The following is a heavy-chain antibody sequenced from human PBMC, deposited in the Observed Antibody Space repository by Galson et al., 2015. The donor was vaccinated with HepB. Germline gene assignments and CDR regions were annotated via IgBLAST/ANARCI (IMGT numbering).Heavy chain of an antibody. CDR3: ARVGIMSLYYDSSGYFDY. CDR1: GYTFTSYY. Sequence: SCKASGYTFTSYYMHWVRQPPGKGLEWIGYIYYSGSTNYNPSLKSRVTISVDTSKNQFSLKLSSVTAADTAVYYCARVGIMSLYYDSSGYFDYWGQGTLVTVSS. D-gene: IGHD3-22*01. V-gene: IGHV4-59*01. CDR2: IYYSGST. J-gene: IGHJ4*02.